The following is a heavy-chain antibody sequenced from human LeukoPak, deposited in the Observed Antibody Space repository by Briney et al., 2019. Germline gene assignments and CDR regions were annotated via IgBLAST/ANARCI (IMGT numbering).Heavy chain of an antibody. D-gene: IGHD5-12*01. Sequence: SVKVSCRASGGTFSSYAISWVRQAPGQGLEWMGRIIPILGIANYAQKFQGRVTITADKSTSTAYMELSSLRSEDTAVYYCASSIVATTYFDYWGQGTLVTVSS. CDR3: ASSIVATTYFDY. J-gene: IGHJ4*02. CDR1: GGTFSSYA. CDR2: IIPILGIA. V-gene: IGHV1-69*04.